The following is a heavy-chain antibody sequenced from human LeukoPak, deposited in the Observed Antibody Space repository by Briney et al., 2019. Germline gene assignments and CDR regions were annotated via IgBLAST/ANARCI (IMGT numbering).Heavy chain of an antibody. CDR3: ARGLLTARARYAFDI. Sequence: GASVKVSCKASGYTFTTYGISWVRQAPGQGLEWMGWVSAYNGNTNYAQKLQGRVTMTTDTSANTAYMELGSLRSDDTAVYYCARGLLTARARYAFDIWGQGTMVTVSS. J-gene: IGHJ3*02. CDR1: GYTFTTYG. CDR2: VSAYNGNT. V-gene: IGHV1-18*01. D-gene: IGHD7-27*01.